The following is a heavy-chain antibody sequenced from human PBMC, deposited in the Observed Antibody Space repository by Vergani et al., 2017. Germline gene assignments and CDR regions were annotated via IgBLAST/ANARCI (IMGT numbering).Heavy chain of an antibody. V-gene: IGHV1-2*02. CDR1: GYTFTGYY. CDR2: INPNRGGT. D-gene: IGHD1-26*01. CDR3: ARGGQGVYYYCIDV. Sequence: QVQLVQFGAEVKKPGASVKVSCKASGYTFTGYYMHWVRQAPGQGLEWMGWINPNRGGTNYAQKFQGRVTITRDTSISTAYMELSRLSSDDTSVYYCARGGQGVYYYCIDVWGQGTTVTVSS. J-gene: IGHJ6*02.